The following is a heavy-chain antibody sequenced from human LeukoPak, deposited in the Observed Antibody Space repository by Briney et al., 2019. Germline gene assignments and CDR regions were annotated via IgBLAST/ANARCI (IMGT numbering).Heavy chain of an antibody. D-gene: IGHD6-13*01. CDR2: IIPIFGTA. V-gene: IGHV1-69*13. J-gene: IGHJ4*02. CDR1: GGTFSSYA. CDR3: APHKIAAAGGFDY. Sequence: GASVKVSCKASGGTFSSYAISWVRQAPGQGLEWMGGIIPIFGTANYAQKFQGRVTITADESTSTAYMELSSLRSEDTAVYYCAPHKIAAAGGFDYWGQGTLVTVSS.